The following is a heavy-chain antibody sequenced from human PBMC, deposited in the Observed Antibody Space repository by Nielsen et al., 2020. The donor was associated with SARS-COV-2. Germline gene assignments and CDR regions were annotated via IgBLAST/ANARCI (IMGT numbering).Heavy chain of an antibody. Sequence: GESLKISCAASGFTFNNYHMSWVRQAPGKGLEWVSTMSGGDDSTYYADSVKGRFTISRDNSKNTLYLQMNSLRVEDTAVYYCARDWSRAADVWGQGTMVTVSS. V-gene: IGHV3-23*01. D-gene: IGHD2-15*01. CDR1: GFTFNNYH. CDR3: ARDWSRAADV. CDR2: MSGGDDST. J-gene: IGHJ3*01.